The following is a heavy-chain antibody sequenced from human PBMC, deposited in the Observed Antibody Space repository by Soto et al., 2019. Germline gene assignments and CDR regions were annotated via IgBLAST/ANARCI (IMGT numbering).Heavy chain of an antibody. V-gene: IGHV4-31*03. J-gene: IGHJ5*02. D-gene: IGHD5-18*01. CDR3: ARAHGYSYGSDWFDP. CDR2: IYYSGST. Sequence: SETLSLTCTVSGGSISSGGYYWSWIRQHPGKGLEWIGYIYYSGSTYYNPSLKSRVTIPVDTSKNQFSLKLSSVTAADTAVYYCARAHGYSYGSDWFDPWGQGTLVTVSS. CDR1: GGSISSGGYY.